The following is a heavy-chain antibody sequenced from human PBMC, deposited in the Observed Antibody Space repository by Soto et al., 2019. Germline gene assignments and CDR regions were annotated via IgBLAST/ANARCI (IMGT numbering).Heavy chain of an antibody. CDR1: GFTFKLYT. CDR3: ARDAASSLDH. D-gene: IGHD6-13*01. J-gene: IGHJ4*02. Sequence: EVQLVESGGGLVKPGGSLRLSCAASGFTFKLYTMHWVRQAPGKGLEWVSFCTPSSSSISYADSVECRFTISRDNARNSLYLQIHNLRAEDTAVYYCARDAASSLDHWGQGTLVTVSS. V-gene: IGHV3-21*01. CDR2: CTPSSSSI.